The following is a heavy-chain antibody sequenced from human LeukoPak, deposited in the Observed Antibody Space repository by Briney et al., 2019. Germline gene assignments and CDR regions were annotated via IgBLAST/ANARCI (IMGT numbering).Heavy chain of an antibody. V-gene: IGHV5-51*01. CDR3: ARANYDILTGYSEFDY. CDR2: IYPGDSDT. CDR1: GYSFTSYW. Sequence: GESLKISCKGSGYSFTSYWIGWVRQMPGKGLEWMGIIYPGDSDTRYSPSFQGQVTISADKSISTAYLQWSSLKASDTAMYYCARANYDILTGYSEFDYWGQETLVTVSS. J-gene: IGHJ4*02. D-gene: IGHD3-9*01.